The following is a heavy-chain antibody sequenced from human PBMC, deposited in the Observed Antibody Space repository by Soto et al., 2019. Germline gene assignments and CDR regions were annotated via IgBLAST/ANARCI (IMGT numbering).Heavy chain of an antibody. V-gene: IGHV4-31*03. D-gene: IGHD3-10*01. CDR1: GGSISSGGYY. CDR2: IYYSGST. J-gene: IGHJ6*02. CDR3: AGFGELFPYGMDV. Sequence: QVQLQESGPGLVKPSQTLSLTCTVSGGSISSGGYYWSWIRQHPGKGLEWIGYIYYSGSTYYNPSLKSRVTISVDTSKNQFSLKLSSVTAADTAEYYCAGFGELFPYGMDVWGQGTTVTVSS.